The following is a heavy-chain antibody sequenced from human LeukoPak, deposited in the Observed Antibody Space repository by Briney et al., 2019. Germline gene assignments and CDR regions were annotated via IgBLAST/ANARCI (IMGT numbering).Heavy chain of an antibody. V-gene: IGHV4-34*01. J-gene: IGHJ4*02. CDR3: ARLAGYYDYVWGSYRPEDY. CDR1: GGSFSGYY. Sequence: SETLSLTCAVYGGSFSGYYWSWIRQPPGKGLEWIGYIYYSGSTNYNPSLKSRVTISVDTSKNQFSLKLSSVTAADTAVYYCARLAGYYDYVWGSYRPEDYWGQGTLVTVSS. D-gene: IGHD3-16*02. CDR2: IYYSGST.